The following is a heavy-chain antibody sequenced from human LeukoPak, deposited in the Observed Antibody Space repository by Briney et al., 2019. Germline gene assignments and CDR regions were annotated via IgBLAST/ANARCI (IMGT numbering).Heavy chain of an antibody. CDR1: GFTFSSYS. V-gene: IGHV3-23*01. D-gene: IGHD4-23*01. J-gene: IGHJ4*02. Sequence: GGSLRLSCAASGFTFSSYSMNWVRQAPGKGLEWVSAISGSGGSTYYADSVKGRFTISRDNSKNTLYLQMNSLRAEDTAVYYCYLSSNSYGGNPRYWGQGTLVTVSS. CDR3: YLSSNSYGGNPRY. CDR2: ISGSGGST.